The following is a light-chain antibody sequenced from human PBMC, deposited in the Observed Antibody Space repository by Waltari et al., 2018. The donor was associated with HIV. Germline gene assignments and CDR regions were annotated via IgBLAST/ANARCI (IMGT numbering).Light chain of an antibody. V-gene: IGLV1-44*01. CDR2: SNN. J-gene: IGLJ2*01. Sequence: QSVLTQPPSASGTPGQRVTISCSGSSSNIGSNTVNWYQQPPGTAPKLLIYSNNQRPSGVPDRFSGSKSGTSASLAISGLQSEDEADYYCAAWDDSLKGGVFGGGTKLTVL. CDR1: SSNIGSNT. CDR3: AAWDDSLKGGV.